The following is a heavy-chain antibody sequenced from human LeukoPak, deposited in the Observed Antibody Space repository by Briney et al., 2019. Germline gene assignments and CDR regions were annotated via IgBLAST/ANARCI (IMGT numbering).Heavy chain of an antibody. J-gene: IGHJ2*01. V-gene: IGHV3-48*02. CDR3: ARPHNNWRWYFDL. CDR1: GFTFTTYS. CDR2: ISGSTSTI. Sequence: GGSLRLSCAASGFTFTTYSMNWVRQAPGKGLEWVSYISGSTSTIKYADSVMGRFTISRDNAKNSLYLQMNSLRDEDTAVYYCARPHNNWRWYFDLWGRGTLVTVSS. D-gene: IGHD3-3*01.